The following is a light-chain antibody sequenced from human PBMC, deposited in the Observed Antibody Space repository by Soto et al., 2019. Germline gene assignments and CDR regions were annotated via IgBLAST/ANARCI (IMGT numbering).Light chain of an antibody. J-gene: IGLJ1*01. Sequence: QSVLTQPPSASGSPGQSVTISCTGTSSDVGGYNYVSRYQQHPGRAPKLMIYEVSKRPSGVPDRFSGSKSGNTASLTVSGLQAEDEADYYCSSYAGNKNVFGTGTKVT. CDR3: SSYAGNKNV. V-gene: IGLV2-8*01. CDR2: EVS. CDR1: SSDVGGYNY.